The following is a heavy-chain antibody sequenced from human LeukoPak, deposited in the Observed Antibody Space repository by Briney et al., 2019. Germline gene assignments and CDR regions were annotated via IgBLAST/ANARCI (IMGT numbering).Heavy chain of an antibody. J-gene: IGHJ4*02. Sequence: SETLSLTCAVYGGSFSGYYWSWIRQPPGKGLEWIGEINHSGSTNYNPSLKSRVTISVDTSKNQFSLKLSSVTAADTAVYYCARGLPMVNAIDFVDQKKFDYWGQGTLVTVPS. CDR2: INHSGST. CDR1: GGSFSGYY. D-gene: IGHD2-8*01. V-gene: IGHV4-34*01. CDR3: ARGLPMVNAIDFVDQKKFDY.